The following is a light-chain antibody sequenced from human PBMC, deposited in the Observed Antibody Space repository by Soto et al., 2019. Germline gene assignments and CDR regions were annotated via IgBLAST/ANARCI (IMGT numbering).Light chain of an antibody. CDR3: LLDYAYFWA. Sequence: AIQVTQSPSSLSASLGDSVTITCRTSQGIRSALGWYQQKPGKVPKLLIYAASTLQSGVPSRFSGSGSGRDFTLTISSLQPEDFATYYCLLDYAYFWAFGQGTKVDIK. CDR2: AAS. CDR1: QGIRSA. J-gene: IGKJ1*01. V-gene: IGKV1-6*01.